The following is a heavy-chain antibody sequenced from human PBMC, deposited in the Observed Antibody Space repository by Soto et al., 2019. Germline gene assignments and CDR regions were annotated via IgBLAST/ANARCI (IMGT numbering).Heavy chain of an antibody. V-gene: IGHV1-18*01. D-gene: IGHD6-6*01. CDR2: ISAYNGNT. J-gene: IGHJ5*02. CDR1: GYTFTSYG. Sequence: GAAVKVSCKASGYTFTSYGISWVRQAPGQGLEWMGWISAYNGNTNYAQKLQGRVTMTTGTSTSTAYMELRSLRSDDTAVYYCAVEYSSSPNWIDPWGQGTLVTVSS. CDR3: AVEYSSSPNWIDP.